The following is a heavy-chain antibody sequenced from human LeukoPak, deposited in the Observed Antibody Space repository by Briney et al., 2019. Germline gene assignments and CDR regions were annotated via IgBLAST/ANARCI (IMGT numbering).Heavy chain of an antibody. CDR1: GGSISSGSYY. CDR2: IYYSGST. V-gene: IGHV4-61*01. Sequence: SQTLSLTCTVSGGSISSGSYYWSWIREPPGKGLERIGYIYYSGSTNYNPSLKSRVTISVDTSKNQFSLKLSSVTAADTAVYYCARLTGSPPHYYYYMDVWGKGTTVTVSS. D-gene: IGHD2-15*01. CDR3: ARLTGSPPHYYYYMDV. J-gene: IGHJ6*03.